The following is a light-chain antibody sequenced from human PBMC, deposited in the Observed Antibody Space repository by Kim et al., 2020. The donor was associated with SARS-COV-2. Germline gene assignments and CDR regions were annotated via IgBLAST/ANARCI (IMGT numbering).Light chain of an antibody. V-gene: IGLV6-57*03. CDR2: EDN. J-gene: IGLJ3*02. CDR1: SGSIASNH. CDR3: QSYDSSNPWV. Sequence: KTVTLSCTRSSGSIASNHVQWYQQRPGRAPTTVIYEDNQRPSGVPDRFSGSIDSSSNSASLTISGLKTEDEADYYCQSYDSSNPWVFGGGTKLTVL.